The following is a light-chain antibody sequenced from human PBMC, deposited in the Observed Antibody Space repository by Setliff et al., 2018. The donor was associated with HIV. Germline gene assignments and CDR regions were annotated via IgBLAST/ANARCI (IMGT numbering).Light chain of an antibody. V-gene: IGLV2-23*02. CDR2: DVT. CDR1: SSDVGGYNY. Sequence: QSALTQPASVSGSPGQSITISCTGTSSDVGGYNYVSWYQHYPGKAPKFMIYDVTTRPSGVSNRFSGSKSGNTASLTISGLQAEDEADYYCCSYAGSSTLAVFGTGTKVTVL. J-gene: IGLJ1*01. CDR3: CSYAGSSTLAV.